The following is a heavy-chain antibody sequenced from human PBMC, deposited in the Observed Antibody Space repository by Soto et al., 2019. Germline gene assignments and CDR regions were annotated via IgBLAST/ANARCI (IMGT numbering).Heavy chain of an antibody. V-gene: IGHV3-23*01. CDR3: AKGRSYYYYYGVDV. Sequence: PGGSLRLSCAASGFIFTDYAMTWVRQAPGKGLEWVSGLSSSGGDTYYAGSVKGRFTVSRDNSRNTLYLQMNSLRAEDTALYYCAKGRSYYYYYGVDVWGQRTTVTVSS. J-gene: IGHJ6*02. CDR2: LSSSGGDT. CDR1: GFIFTDYA.